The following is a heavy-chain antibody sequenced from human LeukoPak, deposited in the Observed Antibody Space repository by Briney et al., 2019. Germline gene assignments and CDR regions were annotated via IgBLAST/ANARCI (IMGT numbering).Heavy chain of an antibody. CDR3: ARISGSYVFDY. CDR1: GFTFSDYY. J-gene: IGHJ4*02. CDR2: ITSSSTYT. V-gene: IGHV3-11*03. Sequence: GGSLRLSCAASGFTFSDYYMSWIRQAPGKGLEWVSYITSSSTYTNYADSVKGRFAISGDNAKNSLYLQINSLRAEDTAVYYCARISGSYVFDYWGQGTLVTLS. D-gene: IGHD1-26*01.